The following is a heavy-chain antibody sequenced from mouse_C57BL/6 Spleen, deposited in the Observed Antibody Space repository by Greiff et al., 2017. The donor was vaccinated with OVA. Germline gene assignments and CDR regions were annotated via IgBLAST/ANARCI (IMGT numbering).Heavy chain of an antibody. V-gene: IGHV1-59*01. CDR2: IDPSDSYT. D-gene: IGHD1-1*01. Sequence: QVQLQQPGAELVRPGTSVKLSCKASGYTFTSYWMHWVKQRPGQGLEWIGVIDPSDSYTNYNQKFKGKATLTVDTSSSTAYMQLSSLTSEDSAVYYCARVNYYGSSLIYYAMDYWGQGTSVTVSA. CDR1: GYTFTSYW. J-gene: IGHJ4*01. CDR3: ARVNYYGSSLIYYAMDY.